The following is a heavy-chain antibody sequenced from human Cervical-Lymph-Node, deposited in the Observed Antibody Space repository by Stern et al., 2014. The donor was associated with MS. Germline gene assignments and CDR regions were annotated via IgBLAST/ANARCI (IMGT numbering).Heavy chain of an antibody. D-gene: IGHD3-3*01. CDR1: GLPFSTYS. Sequence: VQLVESGGGLVKPGGSLRLSCATSGLPFSTYSMTWVRQAPGKGLEWVSSITSTSVYKHYADSVKGRFTISRDNAKNSLFLQMNSLRVDDTAVYYCATKKSIFGGTFDNWGQGTLVAVSS. CDR3: ATKKSIFGGTFDN. V-gene: IGHV3-21*01. J-gene: IGHJ4*02. CDR2: ITSTSVYK.